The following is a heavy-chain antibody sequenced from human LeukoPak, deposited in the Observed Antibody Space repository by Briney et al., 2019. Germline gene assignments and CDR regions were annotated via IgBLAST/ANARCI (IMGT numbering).Heavy chain of an antibody. J-gene: IGHJ4*02. CDR3: ARDYYYDSSGPTDGDGY. CDR2: INPSGGST. CDR1: GYTFTSYY. V-gene: IGHV1-46*01. Sequence: ASVTVSCKASGYTFTSYYMHWVRQAPGQGLEWMGIINPSGGSTNYAQKFQGRVTITADKSTSTAYMELSSLRSEDTAVYYCARDYYYDSSGPTDGDGYWGQGTLVTVSS. D-gene: IGHD3-22*01.